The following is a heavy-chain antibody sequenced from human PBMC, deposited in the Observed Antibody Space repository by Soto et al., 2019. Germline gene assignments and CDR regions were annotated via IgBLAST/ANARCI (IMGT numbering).Heavy chain of an antibody. D-gene: IGHD2-8*01. CDR3: TAPGCIPINYYYDGMDV. J-gene: IGHJ6*02. CDR2: INSKTDGGTT. CDR1: GFTFSNAW. V-gene: IGHV3-15*01. Sequence: EVQLVESGGGLVKPGGSLRLSCAASGFTFSNAWMSWVRQAPGKGLEWVGRINSKTDGGTTDYAAPVKGTFTISRDDSKNTLYQQMNRLKTEDNAVYSCTAPGCIPINYYYDGMDVWGQGTTVTVSS.